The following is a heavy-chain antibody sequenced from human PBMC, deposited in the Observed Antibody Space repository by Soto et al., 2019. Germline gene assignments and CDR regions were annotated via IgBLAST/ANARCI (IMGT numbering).Heavy chain of an antibody. D-gene: IGHD5-18*01. CDR2: IYHSGST. CDR3: ARVPDTAMVIDY. Sequence: QPPGKGLEWIGYIYHSGSTYYNPSLKSRVTISVDRSKNQFSLKLSSVTAADTAVYYCARVPDTAMVIDYWVQGTLVSVSS. V-gene: IGHV4-30-2*01. J-gene: IGHJ4*02.